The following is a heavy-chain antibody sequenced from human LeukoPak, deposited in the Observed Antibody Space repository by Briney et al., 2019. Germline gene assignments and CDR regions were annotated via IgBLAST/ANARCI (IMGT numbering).Heavy chain of an antibody. Sequence: PSETLSLTCTVSGGSVSSGSYYWSWIRQPPGKGLEWIGYIYYSGSTNYNPSLKSRVTMSVDTSKNQFSLKLSSVTAADTAVYYCARGRYSSGWYPRDWGQGTLVTVSS. CDR3: ARGRYSSGWYPRD. J-gene: IGHJ4*02. CDR2: IYYSGST. V-gene: IGHV4-61*01. CDR1: GGSVSSGSYY. D-gene: IGHD6-19*01.